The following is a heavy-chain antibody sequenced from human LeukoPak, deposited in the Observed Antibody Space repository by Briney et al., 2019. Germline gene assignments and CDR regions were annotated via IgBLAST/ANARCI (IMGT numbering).Heavy chain of an antibody. CDR2: ISYDGSSK. D-gene: IGHD1-26*01. CDR1: GFSFSNAW. CDR3: AREVGAKYYYYYMDV. Sequence: PGGSLRLSCAASGFSFSNAWMSWVRQAPGKGLEWVAVISYDGSSKYYADSVKGRFTISRDNSKNTLYLQMNSLRAEDTAVYYCAREVGAKYYYYYMDVWGKGTTVTVSS. J-gene: IGHJ6*03. V-gene: IGHV3-30*03.